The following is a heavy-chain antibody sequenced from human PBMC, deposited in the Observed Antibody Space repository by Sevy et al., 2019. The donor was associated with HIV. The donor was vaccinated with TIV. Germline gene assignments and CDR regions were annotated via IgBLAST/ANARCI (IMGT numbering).Heavy chain of an antibody. CDR2: LKSDVYGGTV. J-gene: IGHJ4*02. Sequence: GGSLRLSCTASGFTFGDYCMSWVRQAPGKGQEWVAFLKSDVYGGTVDHAASVRGRFVISSDDSKTIAYLQMNDLKTEDTGVYYCTRWKAAQSIFDYWGQGALVTVSS. CDR3: TRWKAAQSIFDY. CDR1: GFTFGDYC. V-gene: IGHV3-49*04. D-gene: IGHD6-13*01.